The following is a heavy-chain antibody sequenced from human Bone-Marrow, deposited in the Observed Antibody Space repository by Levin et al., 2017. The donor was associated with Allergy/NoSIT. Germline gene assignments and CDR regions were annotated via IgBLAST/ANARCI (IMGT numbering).Heavy chain of an antibody. V-gene: IGHV4-59*01. Sequence: GSLRLSCTVSGGSMNSYYWSWIRQPPGKGLEWIGYIHYSGNTKYNPSLESRVTLSVDMSRNKLSLELKFVTAADTAVYYCTRAGERIAIFGVEHDAFDIWGQGTMVTVSS. CDR2: IHYSGNT. CDR1: GGSMNSYY. CDR3: TRAGERIAIFGVEHDAFDI. J-gene: IGHJ3*02. D-gene: IGHD3-3*01.